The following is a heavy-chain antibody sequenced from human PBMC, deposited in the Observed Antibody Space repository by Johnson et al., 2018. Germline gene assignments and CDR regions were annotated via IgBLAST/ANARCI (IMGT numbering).Heavy chain of an antibody. D-gene: IGHD3-22*01. CDR1: GGSISSYY. J-gene: IGHJ1*01. V-gene: IGHV4-59*01. CDR3: ARAPSYYLDSSGYSASTTEYFQH. Sequence: QVQLQESGPGLVKPSETLSLTCTVSGGSISSYYWSWIRQPPGKGLEWIGYIYYSGSTNYNPSLKSRVTLSVDTSKNQFSLKLSSVTAADPAVYYCARAPSYYLDSSGYSASTTEYFQHWGQGTLVTVAS. CDR2: IYYSGST.